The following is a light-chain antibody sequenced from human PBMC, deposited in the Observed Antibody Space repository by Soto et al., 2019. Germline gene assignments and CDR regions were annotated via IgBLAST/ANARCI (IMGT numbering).Light chain of an antibody. V-gene: IGKV1-5*03. J-gene: IGKJ2*01. CDR3: QQYDSYSAT. CDR2: KAS. CDR1: LSIFTW. Sequence: DIQMTQSPSTLSASVGDTVTITCRASLSIFTWLAWYRQKPGKAPNLLIYKASNLESGVPSRFTGSGSGTEFTLTINSLQPDDFASYYCQQYDSYSATFGQGTNLEIK.